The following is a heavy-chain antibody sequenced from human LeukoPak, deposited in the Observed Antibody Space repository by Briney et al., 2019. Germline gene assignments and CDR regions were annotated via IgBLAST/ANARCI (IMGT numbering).Heavy chain of an antibody. CDR2: ISGYNGHT. CDR3: ARGFSANYYGY. D-gene: IGHD1-26*01. CDR1: GYTFTSYA. Sequence: ASVKVSFKTSGYTFTSYAISWVRQAPGQGLEWMGWISGYNGHTYSAQKFQGRLTMTTDTSTSTADIDLRGLTSDDTAVFYCARGFSANYYGYWGQGTLVTVPS. V-gene: IGHV1-18*01. J-gene: IGHJ4*02.